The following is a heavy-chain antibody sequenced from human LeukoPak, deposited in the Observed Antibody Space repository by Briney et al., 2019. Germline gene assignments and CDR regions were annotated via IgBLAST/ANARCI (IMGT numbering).Heavy chain of an antibody. CDR2: IYTSGST. V-gene: IGHV4-61*02. J-gene: IGHJ4*02. Sequence: SQTLSLTCTVSGNSISSGDNYWSWIRQPAGKGLEWIGRIYTSGSTNYNPSLKSRVTISGDTSKNQFSLRLSSVTAADTAVYFCAREDYYNSGGYYLDYWGQGTLVTVSS. CDR1: GNSISSGDNY. CDR3: AREDYYNSGGYYLDY. D-gene: IGHD3-22*01.